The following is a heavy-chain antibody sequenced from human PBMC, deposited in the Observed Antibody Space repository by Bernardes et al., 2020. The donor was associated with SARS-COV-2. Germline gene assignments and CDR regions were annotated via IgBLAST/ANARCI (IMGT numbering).Heavy chain of an antibody. CDR2: IIPRFGST. V-gene: IGHV1-69*13. D-gene: IGHD3-22*01. Sequence: SVKVSCKASGDTFTSYAFSWVRQAPGQGLEWMGRIIPRFGSTNYAQNFQGRVTITADESSSTAYMELSSLRSEDTALYYCARPSYYYDSSNYYPIYFFDSWGQGTLVTVSS. CDR1: GDTFTSYA. J-gene: IGHJ4*02. CDR3: ARPSYYYDSSNYYPIYFFDS.